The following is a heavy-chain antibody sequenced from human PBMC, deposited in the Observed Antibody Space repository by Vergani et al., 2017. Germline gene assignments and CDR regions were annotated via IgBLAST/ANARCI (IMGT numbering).Heavy chain of an antibody. CDR1: GFTFSSYG. CDR3: ARDLAAAAGTDAFDI. D-gene: IGHD6-13*01. CDR2: IWYDGSNK. Sequence: VQLVESGGGVVQPGRSLRLSCAASGFTFSSYGMHWVRQAPGKGLEWVAVIWYDGSNKYYADSVKCRFTISRDNSKNTLYLQMNSLRAEDTAVYYCARDLAAAAGTDAFDIWGQGTMVTVSS. V-gene: IGHV3-33*01. J-gene: IGHJ3*02.